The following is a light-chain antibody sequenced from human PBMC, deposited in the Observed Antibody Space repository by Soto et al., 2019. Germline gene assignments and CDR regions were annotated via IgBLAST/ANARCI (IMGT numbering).Light chain of an antibody. CDR2: DIF. CDR3: QQYNSWPLT. V-gene: IGKV3D-15*01. Sequence: EIVMTQSPATLSVSPGERATLSCRASQRVGSDLAWYQQKPCHAPRLVIYDIFTRATGVQTRISGSGSGTEFTLTISSLQSEDFAVYYCQQYNSWPLTFGGGTKVEIK. J-gene: IGKJ4*01. CDR1: QRVGSD.